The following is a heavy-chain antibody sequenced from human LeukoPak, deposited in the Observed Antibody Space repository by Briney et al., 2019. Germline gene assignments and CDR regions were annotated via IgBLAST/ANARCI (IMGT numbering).Heavy chain of an antibody. V-gene: IGHV1-8*01. CDR2: MNPNSGNT. Sequence: ASVKVFCKASGYTFTSYDINWVRQATGQGLEWMGCMNPNSGNTGYAQKFQGRVTMTRNTSISTAYMELSSLRSEDTAVYYCARAPRYCSGGSCYSFYYGMDVWGQGTTVTVSS. J-gene: IGHJ6*02. CDR3: ARAPRYCSGGSCYSFYYGMDV. CDR1: GYTFTSYD. D-gene: IGHD2-15*01.